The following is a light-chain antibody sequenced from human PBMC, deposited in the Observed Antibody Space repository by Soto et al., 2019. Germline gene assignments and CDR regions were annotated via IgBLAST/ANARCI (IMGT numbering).Light chain of an antibody. CDR1: SSDVGGYNY. J-gene: IGLJ1*01. V-gene: IGLV2-14*01. CDR3: SSYTSSSTSYV. CDR2: DVS. Sequence: QSVLTQPVSVSGSPGQSITISCTGTSSDVGGYNYVSWYQQHPGKAPKLMIYDVSNRPSGVSNRFSGSKSGNTASLTISGLQAEDEADYYCSSYTSSSTSYVFGTGTKLTVL.